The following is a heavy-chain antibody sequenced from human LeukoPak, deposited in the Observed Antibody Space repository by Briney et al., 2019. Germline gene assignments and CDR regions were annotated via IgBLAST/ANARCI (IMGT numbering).Heavy chain of an antibody. V-gene: IGHV1-69*13. D-gene: IGHD6-19*01. CDR2: ILPIIGTA. Sequence: SVKVSCKASGGTFSRYAISWVRQAPGQGLEWTGGILPIIGTANYAQKFQGKVTITADESTSTAYMELSSLRSEDTAVYYCATSRIAVAGTGLDYWGQGTLVTVSS. CDR1: GGTFSRYA. CDR3: ATSRIAVAGTGLDY. J-gene: IGHJ4*02.